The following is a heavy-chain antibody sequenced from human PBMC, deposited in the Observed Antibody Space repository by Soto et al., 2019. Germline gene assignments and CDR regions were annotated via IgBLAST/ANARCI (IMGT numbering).Heavy chain of an antibody. CDR2: ISGSGGST. J-gene: IGHJ4*02. CDR3: AKDGLAYCGGDCYPGNFDY. V-gene: IGHV3-23*01. D-gene: IGHD2-21*02. Sequence: GGSLRLSCAASGFTFSSYAMSWVRQAPGKGLEWVSAISGSGGSTYYADSVKGRFTISRDNSKNTLYLQMNSLRAEDTAVYYCAKDGLAYCGGDCYPGNFDYWGQGTLVTVSS. CDR1: GFTFSSYA.